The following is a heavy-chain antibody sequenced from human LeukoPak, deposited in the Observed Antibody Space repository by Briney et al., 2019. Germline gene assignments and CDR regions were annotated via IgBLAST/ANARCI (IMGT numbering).Heavy chain of an antibody. CDR2: INPNSGGT. J-gene: IGHJ5*02. Sequence: GASVKVSCKASGYTFTGYYMHWVRQAPGQGLEWMGWINPNSGGTNYAQNFQGWVTMTRDTSISTAYMELRSLRSDDTAVYYCARDRKIGGHRNWFDPWGQGTLVTVSS. CDR1: GYTFTGYY. V-gene: IGHV1-2*04. CDR3: ARDRKIGGHRNWFDP. D-gene: IGHD2-15*01.